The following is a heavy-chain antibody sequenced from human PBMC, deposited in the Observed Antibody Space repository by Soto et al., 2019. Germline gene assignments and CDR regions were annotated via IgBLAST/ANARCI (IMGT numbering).Heavy chain of an antibody. CDR1: GFSLTNGRMG. Sequence: QVNLKESGPVLVKPTETLTLTCSVSGFSLTNGRMGVSWIRQPPGKALEWLAHFFSDAERSYSTSMQSRLNMYKDSSGSQVVLTMTNMAPADTATYFCARMDGDYNYYSLDVWGHGIAVTVSS. CDR3: ARMDGDYNYYSLDV. CDR2: FFSDAER. V-gene: IGHV2-26*01. D-gene: IGHD4-17*01. J-gene: IGHJ6*02.